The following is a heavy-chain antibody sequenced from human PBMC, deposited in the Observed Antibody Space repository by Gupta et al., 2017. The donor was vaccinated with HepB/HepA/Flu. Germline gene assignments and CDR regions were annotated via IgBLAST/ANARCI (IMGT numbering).Heavy chain of an antibody. D-gene: IGHD3-22*01. CDR3: ARNISSGAFDS. V-gene: IGHV3-23*01. Sequence: EVYLLESGGGLRQPGGSLRLSCGASGCSVDSHGMNWVRQAPGKGLEWISQISVSGVVGYYADSVKGRFSISRDASKNTIYLQMNSLRAEDTAVYYCARNISSGAFDSWGQGTLVTGSS. CDR1: GCSVDSHG. CDR2: ISVSGVVG. J-gene: IGHJ4*02.